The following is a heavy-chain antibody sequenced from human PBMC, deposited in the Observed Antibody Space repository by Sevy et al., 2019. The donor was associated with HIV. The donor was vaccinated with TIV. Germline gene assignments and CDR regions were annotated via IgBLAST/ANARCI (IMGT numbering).Heavy chain of an antibody. CDR2: INPNSGGT. V-gene: IGHV1-2*02. J-gene: IGHJ4*02. D-gene: IGHD2-2*01. CDR3: AREGSIVVVPAAMGDY. CDR1: GYTFTGYY. Sequence: ASVKVSCKASGYTFTGYYMHWVRQAHGQGLEWMGWINPNSGGTNYAQKFQGRVTMTRDTSISTAYMELSRLRSDDTAVYYCAREGSIVVVPAAMGDYWGQGTLVTVSS.